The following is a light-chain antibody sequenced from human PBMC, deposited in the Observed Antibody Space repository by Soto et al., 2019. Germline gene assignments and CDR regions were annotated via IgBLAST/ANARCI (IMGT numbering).Light chain of an antibody. CDR1: QGISSL. Sequence: DTQMTQSPSTLSASVGDRVTITCRASQGISSLLAWYQQKPGKAPKLLIYKASSLESGVPSSFSGSGSGTEFTLTISTLQPDDFATYYCQHYYSYPWTFGQGTKVEIK. CDR2: KAS. J-gene: IGKJ1*01. CDR3: QHYYSYPWT. V-gene: IGKV1-5*03.